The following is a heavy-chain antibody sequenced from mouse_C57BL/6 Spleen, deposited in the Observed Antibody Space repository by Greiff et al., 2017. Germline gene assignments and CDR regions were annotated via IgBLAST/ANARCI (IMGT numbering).Heavy chain of an antibody. D-gene: IGHD2-3*01. V-gene: IGHV5-17*01. Sequence: EVHLVESGGGLVKPGGSLKLSCAASGFTFSDYGMHWVRQAPEKGLEWVAYISSGSSTIYYADTVKGRFTISRDNAKNTLFLQMTSLRSEDTAMYYCARTGIYDSKKFFYAMDYWGQGTSVTVSS. CDR3: ARTGIYDSKKFFYAMDY. J-gene: IGHJ4*01. CDR2: ISSGSSTI. CDR1: GFTFSDYG.